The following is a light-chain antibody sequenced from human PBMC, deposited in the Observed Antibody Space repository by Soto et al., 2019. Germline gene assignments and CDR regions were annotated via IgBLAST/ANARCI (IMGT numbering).Light chain of an antibody. V-gene: IGKV3-15*01. CDR2: GAS. J-gene: IGKJ1*01. Sequence: IVMTQSPGTLSVSPGEEATLSCRASQSVSIKLAWYQQKPGQSPRLLIYGASTRASGIPARFTGNGSWTEFALTISSLQSEDSAVYYCQQYDQWPSFGQGTKVDIK. CDR3: QQYDQWPS. CDR1: QSVSIK.